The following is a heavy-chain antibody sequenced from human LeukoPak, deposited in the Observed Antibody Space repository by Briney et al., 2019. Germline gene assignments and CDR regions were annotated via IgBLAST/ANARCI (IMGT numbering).Heavy chain of an antibody. V-gene: IGHV4-34*01. CDR1: GFTFSSYS. CDR3: ARLSSSWYQDWYFDL. D-gene: IGHD6-13*01. J-gene: IGHJ2*01. CDR2: INHSGST. Sequence: GSLRLSCAASGFTFSSYSMNWVRQPPGKGLEWIGEINHSGSTNYNPSLKSRVTMSEDTSKKQFSLKLSSVTAADTAVYYCARLSSSWYQDWYFDLWGRGTLVTVSS.